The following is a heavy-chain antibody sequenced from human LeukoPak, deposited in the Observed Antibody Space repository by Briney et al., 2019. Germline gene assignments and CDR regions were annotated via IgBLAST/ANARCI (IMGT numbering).Heavy chain of an antibody. CDR3: ARDYLLWFGEISNWFDP. J-gene: IGHJ5*02. CDR2: ISYDGSNK. Sequence: TGGSLTLSCAASGFTFSSYAMHWVRQPPGKGLEWVAVISYDGSNKYYADSVKGRFIICRDNSKNTLYLQMNSLSAEDTAVYYCARDYLLWFGEISNWFDPWGQGTLVTVSS. CDR1: GFTFSSYA. V-gene: IGHV3-30*04. D-gene: IGHD3-10*01.